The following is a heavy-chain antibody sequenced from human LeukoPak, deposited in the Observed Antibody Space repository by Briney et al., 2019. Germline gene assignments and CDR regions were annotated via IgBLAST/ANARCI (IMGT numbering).Heavy chain of an antibody. V-gene: IGHV3-30*18. J-gene: IGHJ4*02. CDR3: AKEEDYGDYTDY. CDR1: GFTFSSYG. CDR2: ISYDGSNK. Sequence: GRSLRLSCAASGFTFSSYGMHWVRQALGKGLEWVAVISYDGSNKYYADSVKGRFTISRDNSKNTLYLQMNSLRAEDTAVYYCAKEEDYGDYTDYWGQGTLVTVSS. D-gene: IGHD4-17*01.